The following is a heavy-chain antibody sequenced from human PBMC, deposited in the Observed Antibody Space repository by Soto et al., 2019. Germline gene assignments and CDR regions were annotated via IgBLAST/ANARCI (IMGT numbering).Heavy chain of an antibody. CDR1: GYTFSSYG. V-gene: IGHV1-18*01. J-gene: IGHJ6*02. D-gene: IGHD3-10*01. CDR2: ISDYNGNT. CDR3: SREGYYSGSGTYAPPRYYGMDV. Sequence: QVQLVQSGVEVKKAGASVKVSCKASGYTFSSYGISWARQAPGQGLEWMGWISDYNGNTHYAQKFQGRLIMTTDTSTRPVNRELRGLSSDVTAVYFCSREGYYSGSGTYAPPRYYGMDVWGQGTTVTVSS.